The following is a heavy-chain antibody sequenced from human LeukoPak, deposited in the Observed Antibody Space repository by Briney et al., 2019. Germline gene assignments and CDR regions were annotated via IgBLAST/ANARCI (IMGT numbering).Heavy chain of an antibody. CDR2: ISNDGSTT. D-gene: IGHD3-10*01. V-gene: IGHV3-74*01. CDR1: EFTFSNYW. Sequence: GGSLRLSCAASEFTFSNYWMHWVRQAPGKGLVWVSRISNDGSTTNSADSVKGRFTISRDNAKSTLYLQMNSLRAEDTAVYYCAGGSTLDRGLVYYWGQGTLVTVSS. J-gene: IGHJ4*02. CDR3: AGGSTLDRGLVYY.